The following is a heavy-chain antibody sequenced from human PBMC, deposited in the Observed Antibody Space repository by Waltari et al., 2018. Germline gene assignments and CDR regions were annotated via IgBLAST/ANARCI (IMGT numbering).Heavy chain of an antibody. V-gene: IGHV4-34*02. CDR2: MNHDGDS. J-gene: IGHJ4*02. CDR1: GGSFRGYY. CDR3: ARPTYGGYNY. D-gene: IGHD5-12*01. Sequence: QVQIQQWGAGLLKPSETLSLTCAVYGGSFRGYYWSWMRQSPGKGLEWIGEMNHDGDSNDNPSLETRVTISVDTSKNQLSLNLTSVTAADTAVYDCARPTYGGYNYWGQGTLVTVSS.